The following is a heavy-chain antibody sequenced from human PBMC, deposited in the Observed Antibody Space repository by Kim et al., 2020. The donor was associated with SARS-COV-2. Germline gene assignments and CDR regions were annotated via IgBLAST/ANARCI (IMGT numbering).Heavy chain of an antibody. CDR1: GGTFSSYA. CDR2: IIPIFGTA. Sequence: SVKVSCKASGGTFSSYAISWVRQAPGQGLEWMGGIIPIFGTANYAQKFQGRVTITADESTSTAYMELSSLRSEDTAVYYCASSQNQANWFDPWGQGTLVTVSS. CDR3: ASSQNQANWFDP. J-gene: IGHJ5*02. V-gene: IGHV1-69*13. D-gene: IGHD2-2*01.